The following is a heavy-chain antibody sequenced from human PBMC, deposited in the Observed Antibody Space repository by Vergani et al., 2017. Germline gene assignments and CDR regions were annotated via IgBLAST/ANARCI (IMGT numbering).Heavy chain of an antibody. J-gene: IGHJ4*02. CDR2: IYYSGST. Sequence: QVQLQESGPGLVKPSQTLSLPCTVSGGSISSGGYYWSGIRQHPGKGLEWIGYIYYSGSTYYNPSLKSRVTISVDTSKNQFSLKLSSVTAADTAVYYCARGPAARGYFDYWGQGTLVTVSS. V-gene: IGHV4-31*03. D-gene: IGHD6-13*01. CDR3: ARGPAARGYFDY. CDR1: GGSISSGGYY.